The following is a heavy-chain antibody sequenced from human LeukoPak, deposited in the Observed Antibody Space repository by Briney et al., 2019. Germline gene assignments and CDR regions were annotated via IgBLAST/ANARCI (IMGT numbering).Heavy chain of an antibody. CDR2: ISSSGSTI. V-gene: IGHV3-48*03. Sequence: PGGSLRLSCAASGFTFSSYEMTSVRQAPGEGLEWVSYISSSGSTIYYADSVKGRFTISRDNAKNSLYLQMNSLRAEDTALYYCAKELPYYYGSGSYRPLDYWGQGTLVTVSS. CDR3: AKELPYYYGSGSYRPLDY. D-gene: IGHD3-10*01. J-gene: IGHJ4*02. CDR1: GFTFSSYE.